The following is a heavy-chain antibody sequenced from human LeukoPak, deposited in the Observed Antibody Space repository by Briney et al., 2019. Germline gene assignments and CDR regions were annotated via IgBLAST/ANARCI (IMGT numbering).Heavy chain of an antibody. V-gene: IGHV1-69*04. D-gene: IGHD5-24*01. CDR1: GGTFSSYA. Sequence: SVKVSCKASGGTFSSYAISWVRQAPGQGLEWMGRIIPILGIANYAQKFQGRVTITADKSTSTAYMELSSLRSEDTAAYYCARDGWVEMATILDYWGQGTLVTVSS. J-gene: IGHJ4*02. CDR3: ARDGWVEMATILDY. CDR2: IIPILGIA.